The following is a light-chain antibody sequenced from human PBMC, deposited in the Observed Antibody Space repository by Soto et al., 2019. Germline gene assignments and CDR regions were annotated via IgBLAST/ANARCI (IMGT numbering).Light chain of an antibody. V-gene: IGKV3-20*01. CDR3: QQYTRAPLT. J-gene: IGKJ1*01. CDR1: QSVTDNY. Sequence: EIVLTQSPATLSLSPGERATLSCRASQSVTDNYLAGYQQKPGQAPRLVISGASSRTSGIPDRFSAGGSGTDFTLTISRLEPEDFAVYYCQQYTRAPLTFGQGTKVEIK. CDR2: GAS.